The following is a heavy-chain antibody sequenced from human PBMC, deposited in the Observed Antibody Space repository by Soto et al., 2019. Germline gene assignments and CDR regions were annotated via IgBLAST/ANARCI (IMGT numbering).Heavy chain of an antibody. CDR2: INAGNGNT. V-gene: IGHV1-3*01. D-gene: IGHD6-13*01. J-gene: IGHJ4*02. Sequence: ASVKVSCKASGYTFTSYAMHWVRQAPGQRLEWMGWINAGNGNTKYSQKFQGRVTITRDTSASTAYMELSSLRSEDTAVYYCAREGSSWPRFDYWGQGTLVTVSS. CDR1: GYTFTSYA. CDR3: AREGSSWPRFDY.